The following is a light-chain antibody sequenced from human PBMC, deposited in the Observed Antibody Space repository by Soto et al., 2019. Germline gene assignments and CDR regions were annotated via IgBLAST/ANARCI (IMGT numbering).Light chain of an antibody. CDR3: GAWDSSLSVVL. J-gene: IGLJ2*01. CDR2: YDN. V-gene: IGLV1-51*01. Sequence: QSVLTQPPSVSAAPGEKVTISCSGSSSNIGSHYVSWYQQFPRTAPKLLIYYDNKRPSGIPDRFSGSKSGTSATLGITGLQTGDEADYYCGAWDSSLSVVLFGGGTKVTVL. CDR1: SSNIGSHY.